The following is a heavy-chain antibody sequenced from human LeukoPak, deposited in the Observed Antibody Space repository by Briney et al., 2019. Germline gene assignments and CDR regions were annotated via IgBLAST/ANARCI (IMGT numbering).Heavy chain of an antibody. Sequence: SETLSLTCAVYGGPFSGYYWSWIRQPPGKGLEWIGEINHSGSTNYNPSLKSRVTISVDTSKNQFSLKLSSVTAADTAVYYCARGRNWGIDYWGQGTLVTVSS. V-gene: IGHV4-34*01. CDR3: ARGRNWGIDY. CDR1: GGPFSGYY. CDR2: INHSGST. D-gene: IGHD7-27*01. J-gene: IGHJ4*02.